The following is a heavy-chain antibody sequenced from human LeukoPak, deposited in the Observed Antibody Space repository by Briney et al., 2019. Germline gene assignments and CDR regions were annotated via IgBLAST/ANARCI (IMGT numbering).Heavy chain of an antibody. J-gene: IGHJ4*02. V-gene: IGHV3-23*01. CDR3: AKGQWIQLWSPHNL. D-gene: IGHD5-18*01. CDR1: GFTFSSYA. CDR2: ISGSSSNT. Sequence: GGSLRLSCAASGFTFSSYAMSWVRQAPGKGLECVSVISGSSSNTYYADSVKGRLTISRDNSKNTLYLQMNSVRVEDTAVYYCAKGQWIQLWSPHNLWGQGTLVTVSS.